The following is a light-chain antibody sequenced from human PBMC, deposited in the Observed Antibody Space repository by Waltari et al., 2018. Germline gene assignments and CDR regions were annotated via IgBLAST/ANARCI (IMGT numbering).Light chain of an antibody. Sequence: SSELTQPPSVSVSPGQTASITCSAAALPKQYGYWYQQKPGQAPVLVINKDTERPSGIPERFSGSSSGTTVTLTISGVQAEDEADYYCQSADSSGTYVVFGAGTKLTVL. CDR2: KDT. CDR3: QSADSSGTYVV. CDR1: ALPKQY. J-gene: IGLJ2*01. V-gene: IGLV3-25*03.